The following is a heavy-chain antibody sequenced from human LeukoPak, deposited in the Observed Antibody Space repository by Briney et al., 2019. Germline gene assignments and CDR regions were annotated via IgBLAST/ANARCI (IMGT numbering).Heavy chain of an antibody. V-gene: IGHV3-48*03. CDR2: ISSSGSTI. CDR3: ARDISAGYYYYYMDV. J-gene: IGHJ6*03. Sequence: GGSLRLSCAASGFTFSSYEMNWVRQAPGKGLEWVSYISSSGSTIYYADSVKGRFTISRDNAKNSLYLQMNSLRAEDTAVYYCARDISAGYYYYYMDVWGKATTVTVSS. CDR1: GFTFSSYE. D-gene: IGHD3-10*01.